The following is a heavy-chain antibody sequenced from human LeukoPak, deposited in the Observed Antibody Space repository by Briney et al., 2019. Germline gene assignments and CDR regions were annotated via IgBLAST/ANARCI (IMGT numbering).Heavy chain of an antibody. J-gene: IGHJ4*02. Sequence: GESLKISCKGSGYSFTSYWIGWVRQMPGKGLEWMGIIYPGDSDTRYSPSFQGQVTISADKSISTAYLQWSSLKASDTAMYYCARRRAYCSGGNCYSDYFDYWGQGTLVTVSS. D-gene: IGHD2-15*01. V-gene: IGHV5-51*01. CDR3: ARRRAYCSGGNCYSDYFDY. CDR1: GYSFTSYW. CDR2: IYPGDSDT.